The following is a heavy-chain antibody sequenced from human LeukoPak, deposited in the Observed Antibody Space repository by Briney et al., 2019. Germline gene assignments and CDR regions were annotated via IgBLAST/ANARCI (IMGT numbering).Heavy chain of an antibody. CDR2: IYGGGDT. J-gene: IGHJ4*02. CDR1: GFTVSNDY. V-gene: IGHV3-53*01. D-gene: IGHD6-6*01. Sequence: QPGGSLRLSCAVSGFTVSNDYMSWVRQAPGKGLEWVSVIYGGGDTYYADSVRGRFTISRDNFENTLFLQMDSLRPEDTAVYYCTRLLPSSHHFFDSWGQGTLVTDSS. CDR3: TRLLPSSHHFFDS.